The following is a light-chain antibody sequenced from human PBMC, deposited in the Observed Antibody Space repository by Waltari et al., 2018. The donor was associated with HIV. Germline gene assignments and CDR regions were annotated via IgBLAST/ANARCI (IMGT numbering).Light chain of an antibody. CDR1: QSVSSSY. Sequence: IVLPQSPGTLSLSPGERATLSCRASQSVSSSYLAWYQQKPGQAHRLLIYGASSRATGIPDRFSGSGSGTDFTLTISRLEPEDFAVYYCQQYGSSPPDTFGPGTKVDIK. CDR2: GAS. J-gene: IGKJ3*01. CDR3: QQYGSSPPDT. V-gene: IGKV3-20*01.